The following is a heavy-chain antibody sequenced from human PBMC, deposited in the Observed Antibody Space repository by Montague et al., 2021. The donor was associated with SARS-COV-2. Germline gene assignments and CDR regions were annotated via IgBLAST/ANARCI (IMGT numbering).Heavy chain of an antibody. CDR3: ARGGYYFDD. Sequence: TLSLTCTISGGSLKIDSSYWSWVRQPAGKGLEWIGRIFSGGSPDYSPSLKCRVAISLDTSNYRFSLRLPTVTAADTAVYFCARGGYYFDDWGKGILVTVSS. V-gene: IGHV4-61*02. CDR1: GGSLKIDSSY. CDR2: IFSGGSP. J-gene: IGHJ4*02. D-gene: IGHD2-15*01.